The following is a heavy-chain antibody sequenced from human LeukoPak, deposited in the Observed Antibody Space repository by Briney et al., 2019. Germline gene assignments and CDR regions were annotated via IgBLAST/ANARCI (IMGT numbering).Heavy chain of an antibody. CDR3: ARAPWDYDFWSGYSDLMYYFDY. D-gene: IGHD3-3*01. V-gene: IGHV1-2*02. J-gene: IGHJ4*02. CDR2: INPNSGGT. CDR1: GYTFTGYY. Sequence: ASVKVSCKASGYTFTGYYMHWVRQAPGQGLEWMGWINPNSGGTNYAQKFQGRVTMTRDTSISTAYMELSRLRSDDTAVYYCARAPWDYDFWSGYSDLMYYFDYWGQGTLVTVSS.